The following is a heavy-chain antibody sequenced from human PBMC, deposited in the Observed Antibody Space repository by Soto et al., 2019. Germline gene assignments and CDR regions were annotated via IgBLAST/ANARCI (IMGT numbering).Heavy chain of an antibody. Sequence: SETLSLTCAVYGGSFSGYYWSWIRQPPGKGLEWIGEINHSGNTNYNPSLKSRVTISVDTSKNQFSLKLSSVTAADTAVYYCARGIRIAVTWGQGTLVTVSS. J-gene: IGHJ4*02. V-gene: IGHV4-34*01. CDR2: INHSGNT. CDR1: GGSFSGYY. CDR3: ARGIRIAVT. D-gene: IGHD6-19*01.